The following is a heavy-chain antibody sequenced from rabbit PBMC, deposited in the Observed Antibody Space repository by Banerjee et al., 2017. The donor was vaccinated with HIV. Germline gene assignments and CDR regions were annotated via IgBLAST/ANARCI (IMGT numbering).Heavy chain of an antibody. CDR2: IYAGSSGST. D-gene: IGHD4-1*01. Sequence: QSLEESGGDLVKPGASLTLTCTASGFSFSSSYWICWVRQAPGKGLEWIACIYAGSSGSTYYASWAKGRFTISKTSSTTVTLQMTSLTAADTATYFCARDLAGVIGWNFGLWGPGTL. J-gene: IGHJ4*01. V-gene: IGHV1S40*01. CDR1: GFSFSSSYW. CDR3: ARDLAGVIGWNFGL.